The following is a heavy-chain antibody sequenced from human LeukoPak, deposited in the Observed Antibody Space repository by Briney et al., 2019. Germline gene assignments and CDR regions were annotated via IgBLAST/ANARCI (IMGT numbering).Heavy chain of an antibody. CDR1: VYTFSSYR. CDR2: INHNGNVS. V-gene: IGHV3-7*03. Sequence: GGSLRLSCAASVYTFSSYRMNWARQAPGKGLEWVARINHNGNVSYYVDSVKGRFTTSRDNAKNSLYLQMSNLRAEDTAVYFCARGGGLDVWGQGATVTVSS. D-gene: IGHD3-16*01. J-gene: IGHJ6*02. CDR3: ARGGGLDV.